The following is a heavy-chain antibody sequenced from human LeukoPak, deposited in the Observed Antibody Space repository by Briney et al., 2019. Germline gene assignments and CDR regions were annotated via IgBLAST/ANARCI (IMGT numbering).Heavy chain of an antibody. Sequence: GGSLRLSCAASEFTVSNNYMSWVRQAPGKGLEWVSVLYAGGDTNYADSVKGRFSISRDNAKNTLYLQMNSLRAEDTAVYYCGRDLGGRSGYWGQGTLVTVSS. D-gene: IGHD1-26*01. CDR1: EFTVSNNY. CDR2: LYAGGDT. J-gene: IGHJ4*02. V-gene: IGHV3-53*01. CDR3: GRDLGGRSGY.